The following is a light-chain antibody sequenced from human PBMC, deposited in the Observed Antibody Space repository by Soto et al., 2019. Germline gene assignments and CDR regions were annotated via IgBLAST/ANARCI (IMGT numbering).Light chain of an antibody. J-gene: IGKJ3*01. V-gene: IGKV3D-20*02. CDR2: GAS. CDR1: QKIINNF. Sequence: EIVLTQSPGTLSLSPGERATLSCRASQKIINNFLAWFQQKPGLAPRLLIHGASTRASGVPDRFSGGGSGTDFVLTISRLEPEDFAVYYCQQRSNWPPFTFGPGTKVEIK. CDR3: QQRSNWPPFT.